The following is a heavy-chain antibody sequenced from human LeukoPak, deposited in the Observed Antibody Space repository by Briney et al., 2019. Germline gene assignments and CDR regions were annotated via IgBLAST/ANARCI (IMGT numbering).Heavy chain of an antibody. CDR3: AGRITMVRGVSSSDYYYYGMDV. V-gene: IGHV4-30-4*01. Sequence: PSQTLSLTCTVSGGSISSGDYYWSWIRQPPGKGLEWIGYIYYSGSTYYNPSLKCRVTISVDRSKNQFSLKLSSVTAADTAVYYCAGRITMVRGVSSSDYYYYGMDVWGQGTTVTVSS. CDR1: GGSISSGDYY. D-gene: IGHD3-10*01. CDR2: IYYSGST. J-gene: IGHJ6*02.